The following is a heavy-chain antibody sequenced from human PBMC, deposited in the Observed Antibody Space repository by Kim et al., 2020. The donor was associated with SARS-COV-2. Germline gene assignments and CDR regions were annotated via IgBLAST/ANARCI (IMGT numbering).Heavy chain of an antibody. V-gene: IGHV4-39*01. Sequence: KCRVTLSVDTAKNQFSLKLSSVTAADTAVYYCARRGYSYVEYYYYYGMDVWGQGTTVTVSS. CDR3: ARRGYSYVEYYYYYGMDV. D-gene: IGHD5-18*01. J-gene: IGHJ6*02.